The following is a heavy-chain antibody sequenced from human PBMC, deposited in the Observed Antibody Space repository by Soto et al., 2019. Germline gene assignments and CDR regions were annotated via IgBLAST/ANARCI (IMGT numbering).Heavy chain of an antibody. Sequence: VGSLRLSCAASGFTFRDHPMNWVRQAPGKGLEWVSSIRTISSAIYFADSVRGRFTISRDNARNSLYLQMTSLRDEDTAVYYCARETPSFDSWGQGTLVTVYS. CDR1: GFTFRDHP. CDR2: IRTISSAI. J-gene: IGHJ4*02. D-gene: IGHD2-15*01. V-gene: IGHV3-48*02. CDR3: ARETPSFDS.